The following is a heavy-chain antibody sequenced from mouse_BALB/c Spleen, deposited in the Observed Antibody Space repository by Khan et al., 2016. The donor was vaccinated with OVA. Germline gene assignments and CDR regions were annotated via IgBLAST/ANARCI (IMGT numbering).Heavy chain of an antibody. D-gene: IGHD2-4*01. V-gene: IGHV2-2*02. CDR3: ARNYDYDEGLAY. Sequence: QVQLKQSGPGLVQPSQSLSITCTVSGFSLTTYGVPWVRQSPGKGLEWLGVIWSGGSTDYSAAFISRLSISKDNSKSQVFFKMNSLQGNDTAIYYWARNYDYDEGLAYWGQGTLVTVAA. CDR1: GFSLTTYG. CDR2: IWSGGST. J-gene: IGHJ3*01.